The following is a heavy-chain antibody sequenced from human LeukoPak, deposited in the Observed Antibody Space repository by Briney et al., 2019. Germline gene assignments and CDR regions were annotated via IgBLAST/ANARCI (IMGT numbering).Heavy chain of an antibody. CDR1: GDSISGYY. CDR3: ARYRSYGPDH. V-gene: IGHV4-4*07. CDR2: INTSGST. J-gene: IGHJ4*02. Sequence: SETLSLTCTVSGDSISGYYWSWIRQFAGKGLEWIGRINTSGSTNYKPSLKSRVTMSVDTSKNQFSLKLSPVTAADTAVYYCARYRSYGPDHWGQGTLVTVSS. D-gene: IGHD5-18*01.